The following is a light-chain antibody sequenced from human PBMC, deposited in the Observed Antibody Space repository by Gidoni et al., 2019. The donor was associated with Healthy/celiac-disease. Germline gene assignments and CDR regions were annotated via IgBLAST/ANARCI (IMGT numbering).Light chain of an antibody. J-gene: IGKJ2*01. CDR2: KVS. Sequence: DVVMTQSPLSLPVTLGQPASISCSSSQSIVYSDGNTYLNWFQQRPGQSPRRLIYKVSNRDSGVPDRFSGSGSGTDFTLKISRVEAEDVGVYYCMQGTHWPPLYTFGQGTKLEIK. CDR3: MQGTHWPPLYT. CDR1: QSIVYSDGNTY. V-gene: IGKV2-30*01.